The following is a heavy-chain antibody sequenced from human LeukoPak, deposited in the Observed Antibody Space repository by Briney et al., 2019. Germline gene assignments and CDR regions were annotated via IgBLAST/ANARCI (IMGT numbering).Heavy chain of an antibody. V-gene: IGHV4-59*01. CDR3: ARGPYSSGWTDY. CDR1: GGSISTYY. D-gene: IGHD6-19*01. Sequence: SETLSLTCTVSGGSISTYYYSWIRQPPGKGLEWIGYIYYSGSTKYNPSLNSRVTISVDTSKNQYSLKLRSVTAADTAVYYCARGPYSSGWTDYWGQGTLVTVS. CDR2: IYYSGST. J-gene: IGHJ4*02.